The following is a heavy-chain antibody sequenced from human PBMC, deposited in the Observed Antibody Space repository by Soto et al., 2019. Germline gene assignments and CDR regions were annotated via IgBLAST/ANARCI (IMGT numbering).Heavy chain of an antibody. CDR3: AVYGYGVSAAAY. V-gene: IGHV3-7*03. CDR1: GLTFRNDW. Sequence: MQLVESGGGLVQPGGSLRLSCAGSGLTFRNDWLSWVRQAPGQGLEWVANINQDGSERYNVDSVRGRFTISRDNVENSLYLQLNGLRPEDTAVYYGAVYGYGVSAAAYWGQGTLVTVSS. CDR2: INQDGSER. D-gene: IGHD4-17*01. J-gene: IGHJ4*02.